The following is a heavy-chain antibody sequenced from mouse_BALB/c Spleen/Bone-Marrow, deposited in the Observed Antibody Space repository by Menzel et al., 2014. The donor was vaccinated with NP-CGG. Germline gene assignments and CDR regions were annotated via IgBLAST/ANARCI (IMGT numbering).Heavy chain of an antibody. CDR1: GYTFTDYW. J-gene: IGHJ2*01. CDR3: ARFYDRYYLPLDY. D-gene: IGHD2-3*01. CDR2: INPSTGYT. V-gene: IGHV1-7*01. Sequence: QVQLQQSGAELAKPGASVKMSCKASGYTFTDYWMHWVKQRPGQGLEWLGYINPSTGYTEYNQKFKDKAKLTADKSCSTAYIQLNSLASENSAVYYCARFYDRYYLPLDYWVQGTPRTVSS.